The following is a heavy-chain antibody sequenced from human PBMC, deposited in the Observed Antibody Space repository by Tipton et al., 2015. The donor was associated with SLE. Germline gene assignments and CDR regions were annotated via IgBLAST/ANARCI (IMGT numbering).Heavy chain of an antibody. D-gene: IGHD1-26*01. V-gene: IGHV4-59*01. CDR3: AKDSGTYYFDF. CDR1: GGSISHFY. CDR2: IDYRDIT. Sequence: TLSLTCTVSGGSISHFYWSWIRQPPGKGLEWIGYIDYRDITNYNPSLKSRVTMSIDTSKNQFSLKLSSVTAADTAVYYCAKDSGTYYFDFWDQGVLVNVSS. J-gene: IGHJ4*02.